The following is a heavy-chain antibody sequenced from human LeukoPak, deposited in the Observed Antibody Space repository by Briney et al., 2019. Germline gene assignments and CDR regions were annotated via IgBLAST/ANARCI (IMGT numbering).Heavy chain of an antibody. Sequence: SETLSLTCTVSGGSISSSSYYWGWIRQPPGKGLEWIGSICYGGSTYYNPSLKSRVTISVDTSKNQFSLKLSSVIAADTAVYYCARRNDFWSGYYLDYWGQGTLVTVSS. CDR3: ARRNDFWSGYYLDY. D-gene: IGHD3-3*01. J-gene: IGHJ4*02. CDR2: ICYGGST. CDR1: GGSISSSSYY. V-gene: IGHV4-39*01.